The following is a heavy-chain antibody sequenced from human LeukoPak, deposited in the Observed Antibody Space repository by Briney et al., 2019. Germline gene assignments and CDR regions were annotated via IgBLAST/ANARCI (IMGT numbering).Heavy chain of an antibody. CDR1: GFTFSSSG. Sequence: GGSLRLSCAASGFTFSSSGMNWVRQAPGKGLEWVSFISGSSNLIYYADSVKGRFTISRDNAKNSLYLQMNSLRAEDTAVYYCARDYRGSYQGPRDDFDYWGQGTLVTVSS. V-gene: IGHV3-48*04. D-gene: IGHD1-26*01. J-gene: IGHJ4*02. CDR2: ISGSSNLI. CDR3: ARDYRGSYQGPRDDFDY.